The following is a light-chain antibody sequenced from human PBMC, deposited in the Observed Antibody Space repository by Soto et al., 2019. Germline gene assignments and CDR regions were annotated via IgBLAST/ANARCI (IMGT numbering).Light chain of an antibody. CDR1: SSNIGSNT. CDR2: ANN. V-gene: IGLV1-44*01. J-gene: IGLJ1*01. CDR3: AAWDDSLNGYV. Sequence: QSVLTQPPSASGTPGQRVTISCSGSSSNIGSNTVNWYQQLPGTAPKLLIHANNQRPSGVPDRFSGSKSGTSASLAISWLQSEEADYYCAAWDDSLNGYVFGTGTKATV.